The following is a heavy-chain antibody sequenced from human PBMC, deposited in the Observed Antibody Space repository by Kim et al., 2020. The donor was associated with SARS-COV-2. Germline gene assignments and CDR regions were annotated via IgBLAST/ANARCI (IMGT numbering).Heavy chain of an antibody. CDR3: AKDPGPRGY. V-gene: IGHV3-23*01. D-gene: IGHD3-10*01. J-gene: IGHJ4*02. CDR2: GST. Sequence: GSTYYADSVKGRFTISRDNSKNTLYLQMNSLRAEDTAVYYCAKDPGPRGYWGQGTLVTVSS.